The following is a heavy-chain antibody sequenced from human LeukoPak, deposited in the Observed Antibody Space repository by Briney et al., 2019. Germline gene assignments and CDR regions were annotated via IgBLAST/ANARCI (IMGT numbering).Heavy chain of an antibody. Sequence: SETLSLTCTVSGGSISSYYWSWIRQPPGKGLEWVGHIYYSGSTNYNPSLRSRVTISVDTSKNQFSLKLSSVTAADTAVFYCARKLGIAAAGTAYFDYWGQGTLVTVSS. CDR3: ARKLGIAAAGTAYFDY. CDR1: GGSISSYY. D-gene: IGHD6-13*01. J-gene: IGHJ4*02. CDR2: IYYSGST. V-gene: IGHV4-59*08.